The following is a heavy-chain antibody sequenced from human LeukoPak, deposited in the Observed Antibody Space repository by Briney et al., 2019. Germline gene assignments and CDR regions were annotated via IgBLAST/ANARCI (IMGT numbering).Heavy chain of an antibody. V-gene: IGHV3-23*01. Sequence: PGGSLRLSCAASGFTFSSYAMSWVRQAPGKGLEWVSAISGSGGSTYYADSVKGRFTISRDNSKHTLYLQMNSLRAEDTAVYYCAKLRTNIVVVPAATDYGGQGTLVTVSS. D-gene: IGHD2-2*01. J-gene: IGHJ4*02. CDR2: ISGSGGST. CDR3: AKLRTNIVVVPAATDY. CDR1: GFTFSSYA.